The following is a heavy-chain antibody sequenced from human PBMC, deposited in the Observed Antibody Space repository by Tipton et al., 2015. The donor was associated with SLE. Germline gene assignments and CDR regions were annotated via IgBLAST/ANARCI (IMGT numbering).Heavy chain of an antibody. CDR1: GGSISSYY. CDR3: ARQSPYDSSGYNDY. CDR2: IYYSGST. V-gene: IGHV4-39*07. D-gene: IGHD3-22*01. Sequence: LRLSCTVSGGSISSYYWSWIRQPPGKGLEWIGSIYYSGSTYYNPSLKSRVTISVDTSKNQFSLKLSSVTAADTAVYYCARQSPYDSSGYNDYWGQGTLVTVSS. J-gene: IGHJ4*02.